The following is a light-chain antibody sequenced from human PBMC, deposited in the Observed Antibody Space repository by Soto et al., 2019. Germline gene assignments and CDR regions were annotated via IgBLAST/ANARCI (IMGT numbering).Light chain of an antibody. Sequence: EIVLTQSPGTLPLSPGERATLSNRASQSVGSNYLAWYQQKPGQAPRLLIYGASTRATGTPARFSGSGSGTDFTLTISSLEPEDFAVYYCQQRSNWPPSITFGQGTKVDIK. J-gene: IGKJ1*01. CDR2: GAS. V-gene: IGKV3D-20*02. CDR3: QQRSNWPPSIT. CDR1: QSVGSNY.